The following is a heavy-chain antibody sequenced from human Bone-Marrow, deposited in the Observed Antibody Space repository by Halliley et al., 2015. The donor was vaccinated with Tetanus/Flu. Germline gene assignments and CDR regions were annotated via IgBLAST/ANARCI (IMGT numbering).Heavy chain of an antibody. Sequence: RQWISTIGHGGGGKYYADSVKGRFTIFTDSSKNALYLQMNNLRVEDTAIYFCAKTGSGWAHFDFWGQGTLVTVSS. D-gene: IGHD6-19*01. CDR2: IGHGGGGK. J-gene: IGHJ4*02. V-gene: IGHV3-23*01. CDR3: AKTGSGWAHFDF.